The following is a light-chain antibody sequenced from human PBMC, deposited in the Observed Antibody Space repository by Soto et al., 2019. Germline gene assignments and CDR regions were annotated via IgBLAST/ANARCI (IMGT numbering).Light chain of an antibody. CDR3: QQYNSYSSM. CDR1: QSICNW. J-gene: IGKJ1*01. V-gene: IGKV1-5*01. Sequence: DIQMTQSPSTLSASVGDRVTITFLASQSICNWLAWYQQKPGKAPKLLIYDASTLESGVPSRFSGSGSGTEFTLTISSLQPDDFATYYCQQYNSYSSMFGHGTKVDIK. CDR2: DAS.